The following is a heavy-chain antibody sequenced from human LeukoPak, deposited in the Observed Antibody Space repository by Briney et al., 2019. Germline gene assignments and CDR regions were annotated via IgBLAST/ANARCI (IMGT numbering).Heavy chain of an antibody. D-gene: IGHD3-9*01. CDR2: IYYSGST. V-gene: IGHV4-59*08. Sequence: SETLSLTCTVSGGSISSYYWSWIRQPPGKGLEWIGYIYYSGSTNYNPSLKSRVTISVDTSKNQFSLKLSSVTAADTAVYYCARADLDILTGRGLYWYFDLWGRGTLVTVSS. CDR1: GGSISSYY. CDR3: ARADLDILTGRGLYWYFDL. J-gene: IGHJ2*01.